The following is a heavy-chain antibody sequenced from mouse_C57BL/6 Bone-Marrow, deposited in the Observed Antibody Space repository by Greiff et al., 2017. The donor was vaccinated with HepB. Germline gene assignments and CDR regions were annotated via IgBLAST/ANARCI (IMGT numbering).Heavy chain of an antibody. J-gene: IGHJ3*01. CDR3: ERHEEALFSCDYDARFAY. D-gene: IGHD2-4*01. Sequence: QVQLKESGAELVKPGASVKLSCKASGYTFTEYTIHWVKQRPGQGLEWIGRFYPGSGSIKYNEKFKDKATLTADKSSSTAYMELSRLTSEDSAVYFCERHEEALFSCDYDARFAYWGQGTLVTVSA. V-gene: IGHV1-62-2*01. CDR2: FYPGSGSI. CDR1: GYTFTEYT.